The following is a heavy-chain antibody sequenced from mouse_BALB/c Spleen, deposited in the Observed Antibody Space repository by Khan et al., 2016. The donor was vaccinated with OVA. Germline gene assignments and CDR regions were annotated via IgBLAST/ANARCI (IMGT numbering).Heavy chain of an antibody. D-gene: IGHD2-3*01. V-gene: IGHV14-4*02. CDR2: IDPENGDT. Sequence: VQLKQSGAELVRSGASVKLSCTASGFNIKDYYMHWVKQRPEQGLEWIGWIDPENGDTEYAPQFQDKATMTADTYSNTAYLQLSSLTSEDTAVYYCNTGDGYSAWFAYWGQGTLVTVSA. CDR1: GFNIKDYY. CDR3: NTGDGYSAWFAY. J-gene: IGHJ3*01.